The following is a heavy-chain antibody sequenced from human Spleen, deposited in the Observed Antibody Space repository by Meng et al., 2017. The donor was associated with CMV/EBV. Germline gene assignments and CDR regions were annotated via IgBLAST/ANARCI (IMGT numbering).Heavy chain of an antibody. CDR3: ATNPSRRFNWNYEKWGTLDN. CDR1: FSNYD. V-gene: IGHV1-18*01. Sequence: FSNYDINWVRQAPGQGLEWMGRISTNNGDTNSPQKFQGRFTMTTNTSTNTVYMELRSLRSDDTAVYYCATNPSRRFNWNYEKWGTLDNWGQGTLVTVSS. CDR2: ISTNNGDT. D-gene: IGHD1-1*01. J-gene: IGHJ4*02.